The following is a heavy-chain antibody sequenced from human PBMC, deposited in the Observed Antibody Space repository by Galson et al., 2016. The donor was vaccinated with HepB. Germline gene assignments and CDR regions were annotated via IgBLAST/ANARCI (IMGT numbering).Heavy chain of an antibody. CDR3: PHLYYYSSCYYDDVSYI. D-gene: IGHD3-22*01. CDR2: IFWNDDK. J-gene: IGHJ3*02. Sequence: PALVKPTQTLTLTCTFSGFSLSTNGLFVGWIRQPPGKALEWLALIFWNDDKRYSPSLKSRLTITKDTSKNQVVLTMTDMNPADTAKYYRPHLYYYSSCYYDDVSYIWSQAKMVTVSS. V-gene: IGHV2-5*01. CDR1: GFSLSTNGLF.